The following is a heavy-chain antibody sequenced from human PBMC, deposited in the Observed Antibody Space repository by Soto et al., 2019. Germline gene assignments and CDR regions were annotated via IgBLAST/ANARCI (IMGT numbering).Heavy chain of an antibody. CDR1: GFIFTSYN. J-gene: IGHJ4*02. Sequence: EVQLVESGGGLVQPGGSLRLSCAASGFIFTSYNMNWVRQAPGKGLEWLSYIRIDSNHIGYADSVRGRFTISSDIAKNSLYLQMNSLRDEDTAVYYCARDLSYAFDYWGQGTLVTVSS. V-gene: IGHV3-48*02. CDR3: ARDLSYAFDY. D-gene: IGHD1-26*01. CDR2: IRIDSNHI.